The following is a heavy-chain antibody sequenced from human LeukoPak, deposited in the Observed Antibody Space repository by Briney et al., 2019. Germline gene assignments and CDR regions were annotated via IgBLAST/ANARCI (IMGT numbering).Heavy chain of an antibody. CDR3: VRGEYYSSSGMDV. D-gene: IGHD3-10*01. Sequence: GGSLRLSCAASGFTFSDYGMHWVRQAPGKGLEWVVAISYDGSNEYFGDSLKGRSTISRDNSKNTLYLQMNRLRVEDTAVYYCVRGEYYSSSGMDVWGQGTTVTVSS. J-gene: IGHJ6*02. CDR1: GFTFSDYG. CDR2: ISYDGSNE. V-gene: IGHV3-30*03.